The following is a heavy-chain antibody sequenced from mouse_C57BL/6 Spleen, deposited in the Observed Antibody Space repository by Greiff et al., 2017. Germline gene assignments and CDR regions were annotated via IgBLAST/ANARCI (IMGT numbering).Heavy chain of an antibody. D-gene: IGHD1-1*01. V-gene: IGHV5-17*01. J-gene: IGHJ1*03. Sequence: EVKLVESGGGLVKPGGSLKLSCAASGFTFSDYGMHWVRQAPEKGLEWVAYISSGSSTIYYADTLKGRFTISRDNAKTTLFLQMTSLRSEDTAMYYCARWGGRSWYFDLGGTGTTVTVSS. CDR1: GFTFSDYG. CDR2: ISSGSSTI. CDR3: ARWGGRSWYFDL.